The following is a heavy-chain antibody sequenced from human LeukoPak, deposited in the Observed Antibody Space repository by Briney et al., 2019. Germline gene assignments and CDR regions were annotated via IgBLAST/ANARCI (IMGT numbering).Heavy chain of an antibody. V-gene: IGHV3-23*01. CDR3: AKTYYDFWSGVDY. D-gene: IGHD3-3*01. Sequence: TGGSLRLSCAASGFTFSSYAMSWVRQAPGKGLEWVSAISGSGGSTYYADSVKGRFTISTDNSKNTLYLQMNSLRAEDTAVYYCAKTYYDFWSGVDYWGQGTLVTVSS. J-gene: IGHJ4*02. CDR2: ISGSGGST. CDR1: GFTFSSYA.